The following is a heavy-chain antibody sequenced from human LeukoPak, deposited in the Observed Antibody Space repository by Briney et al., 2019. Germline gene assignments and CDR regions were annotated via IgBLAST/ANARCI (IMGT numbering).Heavy chain of an antibody. CDR1: GFTFSSYS. V-gene: IGHV3-21*01. D-gene: IGHD6-13*01. Sequence: GGSLRLSCAASGFTFSSYSMNWVRQAPGKGLEWVSSISSSSSYIYYADSVKGRFTISRDNAKNSLYLQMNSLRAEDTAVYYCARPFYSSQQLARLVDAFDIWGQGTMVTVSS. J-gene: IGHJ3*02. CDR2: ISSSSSYI. CDR3: ARPFYSSQQLARLVDAFDI.